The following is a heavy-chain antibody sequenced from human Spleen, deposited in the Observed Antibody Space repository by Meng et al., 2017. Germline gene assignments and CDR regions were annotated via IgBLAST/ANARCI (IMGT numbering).Heavy chain of an antibody. J-gene: IGHJ5*02. CDR3: ARDSNGIASALRT. Sequence: QVQLVQSGSELKKPGASVKVSCKASGGTFTSYYMHWVRQAPGQGLEWMGWISSYIGNTNYAQKLQGRVTMTTETSTSTAYMELRSLRSDDTAVYYCARDSNGIASALRTWGQGTLVTVSS. CDR1: GGTFTSYY. D-gene: IGHD6-13*01. CDR2: ISSYIGNT. V-gene: IGHV1-18*01.